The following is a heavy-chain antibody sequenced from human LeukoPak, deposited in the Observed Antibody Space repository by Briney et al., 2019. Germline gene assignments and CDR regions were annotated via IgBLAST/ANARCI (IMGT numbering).Heavy chain of an antibody. D-gene: IGHD5-24*01. V-gene: IGHV4-39*01. J-gene: IGHJ6*03. Sequence: SETLSLPCTVSGGSVTSGSYYWGWIRQPPGNGLEWIGNMFYSGNTYYNPSLKSRVTMSVDTSKNQFSLKLSSVTAADTAVYYCARMATSGPVFYYYYMDVWGKGATVTVS. CDR2: MFYSGNT. CDR3: ARMATSGPVFYYYYMDV. CDR1: GGSVTSGSYY.